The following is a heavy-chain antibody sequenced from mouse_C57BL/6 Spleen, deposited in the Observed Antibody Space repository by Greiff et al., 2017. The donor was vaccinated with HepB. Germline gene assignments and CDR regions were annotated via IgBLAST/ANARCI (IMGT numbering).Heavy chain of an antibody. V-gene: IGHV1-26*01. Sequence: EVQLQQSGPELVKPGASVKISCKASGYTFTDYYMNWVKQSHGKSLEWIGDINPNNGGTSYNQKFKGKATLTVDKSSSTAYMELRSLTSEDSAVYYCAREDGSSYPFDYWGQGTTLTVSS. J-gene: IGHJ2*01. CDR2: INPNNGGT. D-gene: IGHD1-1*01. CDR1: GYTFTDYY. CDR3: AREDGSSYPFDY.